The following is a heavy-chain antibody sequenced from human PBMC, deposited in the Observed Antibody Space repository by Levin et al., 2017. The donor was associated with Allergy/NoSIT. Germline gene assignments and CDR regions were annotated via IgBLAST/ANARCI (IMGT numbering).Heavy chain of an antibody. CDR1: GFTFSNAW. CDR3: TTGDSAYYDFWKGYYDYPGMDV. J-gene: IGHJ6*02. V-gene: IGHV3-15*01. CDR2: IKSKTDGGTT. Sequence: GGSLRLSCAASGFTFSNAWMSWVRQAPGKGLEWVGRIKSKTDGGTTDYAAPVNTRSTISREDTKNTLYLQMNSLKTEDTAVYYCTTGDSAYYDFWKGYYDYPGMDVWGQGTTVTVSS. D-gene: IGHD3-3*01.